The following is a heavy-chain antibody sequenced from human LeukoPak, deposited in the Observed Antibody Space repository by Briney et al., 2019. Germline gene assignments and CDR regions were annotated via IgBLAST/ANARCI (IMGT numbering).Heavy chain of an antibody. Sequence: GGSLRLSCAASGFTVSSNYMSWVRQAPGKGLEWVSVIYSGGSTYYADSVMGRFTISRDNSKNTLYLQMNSLRAEDTAVYYCARVWQLWLHFDYWGQGTLVTVSS. J-gene: IGHJ4*02. CDR3: ARVWQLWLHFDY. D-gene: IGHD5-18*01. CDR2: IYSGGST. CDR1: GFTVSSNY. V-gene: IGHV3-66*01.